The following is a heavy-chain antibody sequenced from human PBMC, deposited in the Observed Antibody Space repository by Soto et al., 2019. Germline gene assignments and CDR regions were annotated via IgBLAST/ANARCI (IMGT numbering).Heavy chain of an antibody. J-gene: IGHJ4*02. CDR2: INTYNGNR. V-gene: IGHV1-18*01. CDR3: ARDRLRGYDSSGFYS. CDR1: GYSFSSYG. Sequence: QVQLVQSGAELRKPGASVKVSCKASGYSFSSYGINWVRQAPGQGLEWMGWINTYNGNRNYAQKFEDRVTMTTATSNNTVYMELWSLKSDDTAIYYCARDRLRGYDSSGFYSWRQGTLVTVSS. D-gene: IGHD3-22*01.